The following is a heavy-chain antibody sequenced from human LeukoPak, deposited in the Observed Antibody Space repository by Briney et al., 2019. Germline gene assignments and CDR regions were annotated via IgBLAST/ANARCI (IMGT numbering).Heavy chain of an antibody. CDR3: ARHGARMTEKAAFDI. CDR1: GTSITNYY. Sequence: SSETLSLTCAVSGTSITNYYWSWIRQPPGKGLEWIGYISYSGNTNYNPSLKSRVTISLDTSKNQFSLRVSTVTAADTAVYYCARHGARMTEKAAFDIWGQGTMITVSS. D-gene: IGHD1-14*01. V-gene: IGHV4-59*08. CDR2: ISYSGNT. J-gene: IGHJ3*02.